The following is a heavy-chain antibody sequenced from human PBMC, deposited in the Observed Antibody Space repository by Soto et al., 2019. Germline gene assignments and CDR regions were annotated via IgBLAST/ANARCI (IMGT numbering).Heavy chain of an antibody. V-gene: IGHV3-74*01. CDR2: IHSDGSST. J-gene: IGHJ3*01. CDR1: GFTFSYYW. Sequence: EVPLVESGGGLVRPGGSLGLSCAASGFTFSYYWMHWVRQAPGKGLVWVSRIHSDGSSTTYADFVKGRFIISRDNARNTVDLQMNSVRVEDTAVYYCARGDRGAFDLWGQGTVVTVSS. CDR3: ARGDRGAFDL. D-gene: IGHD1-26*01.